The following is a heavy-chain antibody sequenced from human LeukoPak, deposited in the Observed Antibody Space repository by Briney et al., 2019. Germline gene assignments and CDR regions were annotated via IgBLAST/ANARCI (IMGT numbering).Heavy chain of an antibody. CDR1: RGTFSSYA. J-gene: IGHJ4*02. CDR2: IIPIFGAA. V-gene: IGHV1-69*01. CDR3: AREGRDGYNYGY. D-gene: IGHD5-24*01. Sequence: SVKVSCKASRGTFSSYAISWVRQAPGQGLEWMGGIIPIFGAANYAQKFQGRVTITADESTSTAYMELSSLRSEDTAVYYCAREGRDGYNYGYWGQGTMVTVSS.